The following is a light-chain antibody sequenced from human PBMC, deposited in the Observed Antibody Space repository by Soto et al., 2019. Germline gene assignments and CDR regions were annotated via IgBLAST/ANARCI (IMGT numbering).Light chain of an antibody. CDR3: QQYRSWPRT. J-gene: IGKJ1*01. CDR2: GAS. Sequence: EIVLTQSPAALSVSPGGRATLSCRASQDGMYDLAWYQQKPCQAPRLLVYGASTRATDAPPRFRGSGSGREFSLTISSLQSEDFAPYYCQQYRSWPRTFGQGSRVEIK. CDR1: QDGMYD. V-gene: IGKV3-15*01.